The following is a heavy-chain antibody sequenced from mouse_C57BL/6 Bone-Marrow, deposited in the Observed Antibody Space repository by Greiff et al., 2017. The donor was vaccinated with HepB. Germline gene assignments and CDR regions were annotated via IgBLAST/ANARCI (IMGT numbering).Heavy chain of an antibody. CDR3: ARTRDHSNHYYAMDY. J-gene: IGHJ4*01. D-gene: IGHD2-5*01. Sequence: EVQLQESGGGLVQPGGSLKLSCAASGIDFSRYWMSWVRRAPGKGLEWIGEINPDSSTINYAPSLKDKFIISRDNAKNTLYLQMSKVRSEDTALYYCARTRDHSNHYYAMDYWGQGTSVTVSS. CDR1: GIDFSRYW. V-gene: IGHV4-1*01. CDR2: INPDSSTI.